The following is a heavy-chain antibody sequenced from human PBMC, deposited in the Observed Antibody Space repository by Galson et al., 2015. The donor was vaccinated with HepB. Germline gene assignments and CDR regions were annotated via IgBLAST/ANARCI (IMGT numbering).Heavy chain of an antibody. D-gene: IGHD6-19*01. CDR1: GFTFSSYA. J-gene: IGHJ4*02. CDR2: ISGSGGST. CDR3: AKGPYSSGWYPIKY. V-gene: IGHV3-23*01. Sequence: SLRLSCAASGFTFSSYAMSWVRQAPGKGLEWVSAISGSGGSTYYADSVKGRFTISRDNSKNTLYLQMNSLRAEDTAVYYCAKGPYSSGWYPIKYWGQGTLVTVSS.